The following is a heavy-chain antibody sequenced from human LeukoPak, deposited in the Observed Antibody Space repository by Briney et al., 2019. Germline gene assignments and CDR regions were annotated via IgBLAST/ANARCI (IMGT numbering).Heavy chain of an antibody. Sequence: GALVKVSCKASGGTFSSYAISWVRQAPGQGLEWMGGIIPIFGTANYAQKFQGRVTITADESTSTAYMELSSLRSEDTAVYYCARRYANWFDPWGQGTLVTVSS. J-gene: IGHJ5*02. D-gene: IGHD1-1*01. V-gene: IGHV1-69*13. CDR3: ARRYANWFDP. CDR2: IIPIFGTA. CDR1: GGTFSSYA.